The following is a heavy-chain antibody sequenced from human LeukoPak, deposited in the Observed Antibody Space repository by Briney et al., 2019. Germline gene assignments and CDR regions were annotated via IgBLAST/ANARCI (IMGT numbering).Heavy chain of an antibody. CDR2: MRSNTYGGTT. J-gene: IGHJ4*02. D-gene: IGHD3-10*01. CDR1: GFTFGDYA. Sequence: GGSLRLSCTASGFTFGDYAMNWVRQAPGKGLEWVGFMRSNTYGGTTEYAASVKGRFTISRDDSKSIAYLQMNSLKTEDTAVYFCTRYRGYFDNWGQGTLVTVSS. CDR3: TRYRGYFDN. V-gene: IGHV3-49*04.